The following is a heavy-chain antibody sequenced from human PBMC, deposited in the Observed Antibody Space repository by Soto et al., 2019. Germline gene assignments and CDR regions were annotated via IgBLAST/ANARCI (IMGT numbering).Heavy chain of an antibody. D-gene: IGHD3-3*01. CDR3: ARFPLPITAFDY. J-gene: IGHJ4*02. Sequence: ASVKVSCKASGYTFTGYYMHWVRQAPGQGLEWMGWINPNSGGTNYAQKFQGRVTMTRDTSISTAYMELSRLRSDDTAVYYCARFPLPITAFDYWGPGTLVTVSS. CDR1: GYTFTGYY. CDR2: INPNSGGT. V-gene: IGHV1-2*02.